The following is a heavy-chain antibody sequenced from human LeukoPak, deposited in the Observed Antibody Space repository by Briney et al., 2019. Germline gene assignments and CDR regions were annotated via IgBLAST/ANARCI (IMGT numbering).Heavy chain of an antibody. CDR1: GYTFTDYN. V-gene: IGHV1-2*02. CDR2: INPNSGGT. J-gene: IGHJ4*02. CDR3: ARITGTTFGFSDY. Sequence: ASVKVSCKASGYTFTDYNMHWVRQAPGQGLEWMGWINPNSGGTNYAQKFQGRVTMTRDTSISTAYMELSRLRSDDTAVYYCARITGTTFGFSDYWGQGTLVTVSS. D-gene: IGHD3-16*01.